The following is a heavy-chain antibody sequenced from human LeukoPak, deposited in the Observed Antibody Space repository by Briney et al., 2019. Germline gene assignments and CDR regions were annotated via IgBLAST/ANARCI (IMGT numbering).Heavy chain of an antibody. CDR3: ARRAGLLWFGELPNWFDP. Sequence: PSETLSLTCAVYGGSFSGYYWSWIRQPPGKGLEWIGEINHSGSTNYNPSLKSRVTISVDTSKNQFSLKLSSVTAADTAVYYCARRAGLLWFGELPNWFDPWGQGTLVTVSS. V-gene: IGHV4-34*01. CDR1: GGSFSGYY. CDR2: INHSGST. J-gene: IGHJ5*02. D-gene: IGHD3-10*01.